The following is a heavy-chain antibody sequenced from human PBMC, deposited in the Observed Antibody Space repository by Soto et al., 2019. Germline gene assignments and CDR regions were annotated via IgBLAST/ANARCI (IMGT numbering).Heavy chain of an antibody. Sequence: QVQLPESGPEVVKPSGTLSLSCAVSGGSFSTTHRWTWVRQAPGKGLEWIGEVYDSGNTNCSPSLKSRVTISQDKSKTEFYLKLTSVTAADTAVYYCARVYVFVGLAFTFDYWGQGALVTVSA. CDR3: ARVYVFVGLAFTFDY. J-gene: IGHJ4*02. CDR1: GGSFSTTHR. D-gene: IGHD3-10*02. V-gene: IGHV4-4*02. CDR2: VYDSGNT.